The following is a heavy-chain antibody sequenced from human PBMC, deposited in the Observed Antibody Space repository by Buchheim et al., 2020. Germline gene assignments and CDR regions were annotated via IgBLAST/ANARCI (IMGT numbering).Heavy chain of an antibody. V-gene: IGHV3-15*01. D-gene: IGHD5-18*01. CDR2: MKSKSDGGTT. Sequence: EVQLVESGGGLVKPGGSLRLFCAASGITVSNAWMSWVRQAPGKGLEWVGRMKSKSDGGTTDYGAPVKGRFTMSRDDSKNTLYLQMDSLKTEDTAVYYCTTGKSAMVAWGYYWGQGTL. CDR3: TTGKSAMVAWGYY. J-gene: IGHJ4*02. CDR1: GITVSNAW.